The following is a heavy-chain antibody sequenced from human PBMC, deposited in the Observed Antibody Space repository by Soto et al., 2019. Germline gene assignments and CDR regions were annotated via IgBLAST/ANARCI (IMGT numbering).Heavy chain of an antibody. CDR3: ARQETYLYDNSGHYYLSY. Sequence: SETLSLTCTVSGGSISSRSYYWGWIRQPPGKGLEWIGNMYYSGSTYYNPSLRSRVTIPGDTSKNQFSLKLSSVTAADTAVYYCARQETYLYDNSGHYYLSYWGQGTLVTVSS. CDR2: MYYSGST. V-gene: IGHV4-39*01. J-gene: IGHJ4*02. CDR1: GGSISSRSYY. D-gene: IGHD3-22*01.